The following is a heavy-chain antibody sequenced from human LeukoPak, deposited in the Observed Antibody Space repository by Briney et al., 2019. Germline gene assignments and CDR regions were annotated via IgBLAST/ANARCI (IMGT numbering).Heavy chain of an antibody. Sequence: ASVKVSCKASGYTFTSYGISWVRQAPGQGLEWMGWISAYNGNTNYAQKLQGRVTMTTDTSTSTAYMELRSLRSDDTAVYYCARAPPIVPAAIDYFQHWGQGTLVTVSS. CDR2: ISAYNGNT. CDR3: ARAPPIVPAAIDYFQH. J-gene: IGHJ1*01. CDR1: GYTFTSYG. V-gene: IGHV1-18*01. D-gene: IGHD2-2*02.